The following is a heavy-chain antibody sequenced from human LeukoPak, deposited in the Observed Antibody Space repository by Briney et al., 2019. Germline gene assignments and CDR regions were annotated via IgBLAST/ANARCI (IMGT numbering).Heavy chain of an antibody. CDR1: GYTFTGYY. V-gene: IGHV1-2*02. CDR3: ASDLGDLRWYPFDY. CDR2: INPNSGDT. J-gene: IGHJ4*02. D-gene: IGHD4-23*01. Sequence: ASVKVSCKASGYTFTGYYMHWVRQAPGQGLEWMGWINPNSGDTNYAQKFQGRVIMTRDTSISTAYMELSRLRSDDTAVYYCASDLGDLRWYPFDYWGQGTLVTVSS.